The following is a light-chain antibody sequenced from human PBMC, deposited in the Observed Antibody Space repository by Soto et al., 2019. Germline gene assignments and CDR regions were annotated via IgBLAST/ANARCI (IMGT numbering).Light chain of an antibody. CDR3: QSYDTSLSGGSV. CDR1: SSNIGAGFD. CDR2: GNN. J-gene: IGLJ1*01. V-gene: IGLV1-40*01. Sequence: QSVLTQSPSVSGAPGQRVSISCTGTSSNIGAGFDVHWYQQLRGTAPKLLIYGNNNRPSGVPDRFSGSKSGTSASLAITGLQAEDEADYYCQSYDTSLSGGSVFGTGTKLTVL.